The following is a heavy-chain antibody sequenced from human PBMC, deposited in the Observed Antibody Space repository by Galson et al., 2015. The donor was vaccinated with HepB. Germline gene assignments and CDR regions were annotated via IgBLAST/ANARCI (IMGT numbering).Heavy chain of an antibody. CDR1: GGTFSSYA. Sequence: SVKVSCKASGGTFSSYAISWVRQAPGQGLEWMGRIIPILGIANYAQKLQGRVTITADKSTSTAYMELSSLRSEDTAVYYCARSGGSVGAFDIWGQGTMVTVSS. D-gene: IGHD1-26*01. CDR3: ARSGGSVGAFDI. CDR2: IIPILGIA. V-gene: IGHV1-69*04. J-gene: IGHJ3*02.